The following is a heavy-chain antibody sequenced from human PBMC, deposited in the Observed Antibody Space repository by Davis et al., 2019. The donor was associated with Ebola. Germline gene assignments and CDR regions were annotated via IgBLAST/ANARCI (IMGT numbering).Heavy chain of an antibody. CDR1: GFTFSSYS. Sequence: PGGSLRLSCAASGFTFSSYSMNWVRQAPGKGLEWVANIKQDGSEKYYVDSVKGRLTISRDNAKNSLYLQMNSLRAEDTAVYYCARGGYSYGYIGGGFDYWGQGTLVTVSS. J-gene: IGHJ4*02. CDR2: IKQDGSEK. V-gene: IGHV3-7*03. CDR3: ARGGYSYGYIGGGFDY. D-gene: IGHD5-18*01.